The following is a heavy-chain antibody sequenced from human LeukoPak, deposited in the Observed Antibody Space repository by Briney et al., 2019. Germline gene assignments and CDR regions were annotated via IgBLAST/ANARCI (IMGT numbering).Heavy chain of an antibody. D-gene: IGHD4-17*01. Sequence: SEILSLTCAVFGGSFSRYYWSWIRQTPGKGLEWIGEINHRGSTTYNPSLKSRVTISVDTSKNQFSLKLTSVSAADTAVYYCASADYGDYPGDDFWGQGTLVTVSS. CDR1: GGSFSRYY. J-gene: IGHJ4*02. CDR3: ASADYGDYPGDDF. CDR2: INHRGST. V-gene: IGHV4-34*01.